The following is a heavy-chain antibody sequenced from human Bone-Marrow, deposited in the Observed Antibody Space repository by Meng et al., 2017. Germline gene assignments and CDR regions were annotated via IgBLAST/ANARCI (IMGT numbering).Heavy chain of an antibody. D-gene: IGHD6-13*01. CDR3: ARVSLQATIAAAGVVWFDP. CDR2: IYHSEST. Sequence: QVQLQESGPGLVKPSGTLSLTCAVSGCSISRSNWWSWVRQTPGKGLEWIGEIYHSESTNYNPSLKSRVTRSVDKSKNQFSLKLSSVTAADTAVYYCARVSLQATIAAAGVVWFDPWGQGTLVTVSS. V-gene: IGHV4-4*02. CDR1: GCSISRSNW. J-gene: IGHJ5*02.